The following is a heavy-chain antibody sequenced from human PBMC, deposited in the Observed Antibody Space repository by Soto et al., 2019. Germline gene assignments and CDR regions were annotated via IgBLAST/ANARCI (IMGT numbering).Heavy chain of an antibody. CDR2: IYYSGST. CDR1: GGSISSYY. J-gene: IGHJ6*02. Sequence: SETLSLTCTVSGGSISSYYWSWIRQPPGKGLEWIGYIYYSGSTNYNPSLKSRVTISVDTSTNQFSLKLSSVTAADTAVYYCARSYYDILTGYPPGFGMDVWGQGTTVTVSS. D-gene: IGHD3-9*01. CDR3: ARSYYDILTGYPPGFGMDV. V-gene: IGHV4-59*12.